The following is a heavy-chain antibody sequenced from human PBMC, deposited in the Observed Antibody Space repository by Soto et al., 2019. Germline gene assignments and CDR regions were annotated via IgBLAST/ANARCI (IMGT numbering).Heavy chain of an antibody. CDR1: GFTFTSSA. J-gene: IGHJ6*02. CDR3: AAGTDYYYYGMDV. D-gene: IGHD1-1*01. V-gene: IGHV1-58*01. CDR2: IVVGSGNT. Sequence: SVKVSCKASGFTFTSSAVQWVRQARGQRLEWIGWIVVGSGNTNYAQKFQERVTITRDMSTSTAYMELSGLRSEDTAVYYCAAGTDYYYYGMDVWVQGTTVTAP.